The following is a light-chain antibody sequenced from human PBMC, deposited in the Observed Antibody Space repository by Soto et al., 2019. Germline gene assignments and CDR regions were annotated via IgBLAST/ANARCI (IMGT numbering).Light chain of an antibody. V-gene: IGLV1-40*01. CDR1: SSNIGAGYD. J-gene: IGLJ1*01. CDR3: QSYDSGISGPLYV. CDR2: GNS. Sequence: QSVLTQPPSVSGAPGQRVTISCTGSSSNIGAGYDVHWYQQLPGTAPKLLIYGNSNRPSGVPDRFSGSKSGTSASLAITGLQAEDEDDYYCQSYDSGISGPLYVFGTGTKLTVL.